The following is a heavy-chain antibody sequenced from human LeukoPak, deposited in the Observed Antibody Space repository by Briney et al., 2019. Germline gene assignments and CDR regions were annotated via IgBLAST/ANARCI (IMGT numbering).Heavy chain of an antibody. Sequence: SQTLSLTCAISGDSVSSNSATWNWIRQSPSRGLEWLGRTYYRSKLHNNYAVSVKSRITINPDTSKHQFSLQLNSVTPEDAAEYYCARGDQYMDVWGKGTTVTVSS. CDR2: TYYRSKLHN. V-gene: IGHV6-1*01. CDR1: GDSVSSNSAT. J-gene: IGHJ6*03. CDR3: ARGDQYMDV. D-gene: IGHD3-16*01.